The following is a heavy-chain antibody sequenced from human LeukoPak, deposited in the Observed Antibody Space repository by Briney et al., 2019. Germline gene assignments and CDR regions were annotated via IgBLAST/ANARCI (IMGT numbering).Heavy chain of an antibody. CDR1: GGSISSSSYY. CDR3: ARVDSSGQWLYYFDY. V-gene: IGHV4-39*07. J-gene: IGHJ4*02. Sequence: PSETLSLTCTVSGGSISSSSYYWAWIRQPPGKGLEWIGSIYYAGSTYYNPSLKSRVTISVDTSKNQFSLKLSSVTAADTAVYYCARVDSSGQWLYYFDYWGQGTLVTVSS. CDR2: IYYAGST. D-gene: IGHD3-22*01.